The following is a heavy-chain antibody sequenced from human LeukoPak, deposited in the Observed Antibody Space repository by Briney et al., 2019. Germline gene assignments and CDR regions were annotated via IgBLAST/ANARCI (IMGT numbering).Heavy chain of an antibody. CDR3: AREETEYSSSSYYYYYYMDV. J-gene: IGHJ6*03. D-gene: IGHD6-6*01. CDR1: GGSISSGGYS. V-gene: IGHV4-30-2*01. Sequence: PSETLSLTCAVSGGSISSGGYSWSWVRQPPGKGLEWIGYIYHSGSTYYNPSLKSRVTMSVDTSKNQFSLKLSSVTAADTAVYYCAREETEYSSSSYYYYYYMDVWGKGTTVTVSS. CDR2: IYHSGST.